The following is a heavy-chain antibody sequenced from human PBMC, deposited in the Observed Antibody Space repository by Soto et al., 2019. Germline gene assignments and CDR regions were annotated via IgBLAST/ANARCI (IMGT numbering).Heavy chain of an antibody. Sequence: SETLSLTCAVSGGSISSGGYSWSWIRQPPGKGLEWIGYIYHSGSTYYNPSLKSRVTISVDRSKNQFSLKLSSVTAADTAVYSCARDTWGSSWDYYGMDVWGQGTTVTVSS. V-gene: IGHV4-30-2*01. CDR3: ARDTWGSSWDYYGMDV. CDR1: GGSISSGGYS. D-gene: IGHD6-13*01. J-gene: IGHJ6*02. CDR2: IYHSGST.